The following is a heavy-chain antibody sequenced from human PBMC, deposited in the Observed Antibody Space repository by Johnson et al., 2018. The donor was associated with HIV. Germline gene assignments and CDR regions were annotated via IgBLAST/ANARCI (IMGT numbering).Heavy chain of an antibody. CDR3: AKDRSMDDAFDV. V-gene: IGHV3-30*02. J-gene: IGHJ3*01. CDR2: IRYDGSNK. Sequence: QVQLVESGGGVVQPGRSRRLSCAASGFIFSSYGMHWVRQAPGKGLEWVAFIRYDGSNKYYAESVQGRFNISRDNPKNTLYLQMDSLRAEDTAVYYCAKDRSMDDAFDVWGQGTMVTVSS. CDR1: GFIFSSYG. D-gene: IGHD1-26*01.